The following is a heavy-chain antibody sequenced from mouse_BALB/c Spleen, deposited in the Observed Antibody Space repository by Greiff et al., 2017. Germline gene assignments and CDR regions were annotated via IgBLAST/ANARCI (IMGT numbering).Heavy chain of an antibody. CDR1: GYTFTSYV. V-gene: IGHV1-14*01. CDR2: INPYNDGT. Sequence: EVQLQQSGPELVKPGASVKMSCKASGYTFTSYVMHWVKQKPGQGLEWIGYINPYNDGTKYNEKFKGKATLTSDKSSSTAYMELSSLTSEDSAVYYCARGDHYYGYWYFDVWGAGTTVTVSS. D-gene: IGHD1-2*01. CDR3: ARGDHYYGYWYFDV. J-gene: IGHJ1*01.